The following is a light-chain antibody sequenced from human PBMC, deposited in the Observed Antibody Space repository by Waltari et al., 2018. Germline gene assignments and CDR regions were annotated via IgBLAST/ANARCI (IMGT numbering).Light chain of an antibody. CDR3: QSSDSSGNDYV. V-gene: IGLV3-25*03. CDR2: KDS. J-gene: IGLJ1*01. Sequence: SLELTQSPSVAVSPGQTAGITCSGDALSKQHVYWYQQRPGQAPVLVLVKDSERPSGIPGGCSGSRSGTTGTLTITGVQAEDEADYYCQSSDSSGNDYVFGPGTKVTVL. CDR1: ALSKQH.